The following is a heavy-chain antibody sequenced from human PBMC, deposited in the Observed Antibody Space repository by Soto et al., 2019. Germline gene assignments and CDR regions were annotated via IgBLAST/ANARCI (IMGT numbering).Heavy chain of an antibody. Sequence: SETLSLTCTVSGGSISSGGYYWSWIRQHPGKGLEWIGYIYYSGSTYYNPSLKSRVTISVDTSKNQFSLKLSSVTAADTAVYYCARRYGGNFDYLGQATLVTVSS. D-gene: IGHD2-15*01. CDR2: IYYSGST. CDR1: GGSISSGGYY. J-gene: IGHJ4*02. CDR3: ARRYGGNFDY. V-gene: IGHV4-31*03.